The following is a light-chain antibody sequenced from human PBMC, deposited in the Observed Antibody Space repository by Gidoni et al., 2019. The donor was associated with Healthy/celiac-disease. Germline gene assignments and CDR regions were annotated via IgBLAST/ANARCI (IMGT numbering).Light chain of an antibody. CDR1: QSVNSN. Sequence: EIVMTQSPATLSVSPGERATLSCRASQSVNSNLAWYQQKTGQAPRLLIYGASTRATGIPARFSGYGSGTEFTLTISSLRSEDFAVYYCQEYNNWPPRRTFGQGTKVEIK. J-gene: IGKJ1*01. V-gene: IGKV3-15*01. CDR3: QEYNNWPPRRT. CDR2: GAS.